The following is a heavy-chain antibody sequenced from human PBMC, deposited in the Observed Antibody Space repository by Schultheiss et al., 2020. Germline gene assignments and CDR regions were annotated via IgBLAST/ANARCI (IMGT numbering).Heavy chain of an antibody. CDR2: IYYSGST. CDR1: GGSISSSSYY. V-gene: IGHV4-39*01. CDR3: ARIYPDYRNYYYYYGMDV. J-gene: IGHJ6*02. D-gene: IGHD4-11*01. Sequence: SETLSLTCTVSGGSISSSSYYWGWIRQPPEKGLEWIGSIYYSGSTYYNPSLKSRVTISVDTSKNQFSLKLSSVTAADTAVYYCARIYPDYRNYYYYYGMDVWGQGTTVTVS.